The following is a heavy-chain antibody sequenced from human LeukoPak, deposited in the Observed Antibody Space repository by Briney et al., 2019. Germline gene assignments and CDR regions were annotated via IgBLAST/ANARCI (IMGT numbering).Heavy chain of an antibody. CDR2: IIPIFGTA. Sequence: SVKVSCKASRGTFSSYAISWVRQAPGQGLEWMGRIIPIFGTANYAQKFQGRVPITTDESTSTAYMELSSLRSEDTAVYYCARDRGVSGWRHRGFDYWGQGTLVTVSS. D-gene: IGHD6-19*01. CDR3: ARDRGVSGWRHRGFDY. CDR1: RGTFSSYA. J-gene: IGHJ4*02. V-gene: IGHV1-69*05.